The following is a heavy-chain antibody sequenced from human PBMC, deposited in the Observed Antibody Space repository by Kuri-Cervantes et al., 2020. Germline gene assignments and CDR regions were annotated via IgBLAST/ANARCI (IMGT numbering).Heavy chain of an antibody. Sequence: SETLSLTCAVYGGSFSGYYWSWIRQAPGKGLEWIGEINHRGSTNYNPSLKSRVTISVDTSKNQFSLKLNSVTAAGTAVYYCAREGYYDSSGYLDYWGQGTLVTVSS. CDR3: AREGYYDSSGYLDY. V-gene: IGHV4-34*01. CDR1: GGSFSGYY. D-gene: IGHD3-22*01. CDR2: INHRGST. J-gene: IGHJ4*02.